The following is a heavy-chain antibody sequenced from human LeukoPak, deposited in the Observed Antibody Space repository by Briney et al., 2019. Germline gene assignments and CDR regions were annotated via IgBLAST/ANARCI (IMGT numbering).Heavy chain of an antibody. J-gene: IGHJ3*02. CDR3: ARGGLMVHAHDAFDI. D-gene: IGHD2-8*01. CDR1: GGSISNYY. Sequence: SETLSLTCTVSGGSISNYYWSWIRQPPGKGLEWIAYINYSGNTNYNPSLKSRLTISVDTSKNQFSLKLTSVTAADTAVYYCARGGLMVHAHDAFDIWGQGTMVTVSS. V-gene: IGHV4-59*08. CDR2: INYSGNT.